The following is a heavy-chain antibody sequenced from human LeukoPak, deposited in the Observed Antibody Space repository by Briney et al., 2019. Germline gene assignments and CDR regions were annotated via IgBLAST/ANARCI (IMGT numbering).Heavy chain of an antibody. CDR3: ARTNYYFYYMDV. CDR2: IYYSGST. J-gene: IGHJ6*03. D-gene: IGHD2-8*01. CDR1: GGSINGNDYY. V-gene: IGHV4-39*01. Sequence: SETLSLTCTVSGGSINGNDYYWGWVRQPPGKGLEWIGSIYYSGSTYYNPSLKSRVTISLATSKNQFFLRLNSVTAADTAMYYCARTNYYFYYMDVWGRGTTVTVSS.